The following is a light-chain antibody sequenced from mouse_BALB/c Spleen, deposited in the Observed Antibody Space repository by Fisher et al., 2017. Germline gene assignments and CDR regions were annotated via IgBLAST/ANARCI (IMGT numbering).Light chain of an antibody. J-gene: IGKJ5*01. CDR3: QQWSGYPLT. Sequence: DIVLTQSTAIMSASPGEKVTMTCSASSSVSSSYLHWYQQKSGASPKPLIHRTSNLASGVPARFSCSGSGTSYSLTISSVEAEDDATYYCQQWSGYPLTFGAGTKLELK. CDR2: RTS. V-gene: IGKV4-58*01. CDR1: SSVSSSY.